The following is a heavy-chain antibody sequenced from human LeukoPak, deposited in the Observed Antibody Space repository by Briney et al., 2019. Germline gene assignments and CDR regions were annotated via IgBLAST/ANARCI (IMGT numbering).Heavy chain of an antibody. CDR3: ARDGLSTTGTTWEDYYYYGMDV. CDR1: GGTFTSYA. V-gene: IGHV1-69*06. D-gene: IGHD1-1*01. J-gene: IGHJ6*04. Sequence: ASVKVSCKSSGGTFTSYAISWVRQAPGQGLEWMGGIIPIFGTANYAQKFQGRVTITADKSTSTAYMELSSLRSEDTAVYYCARDGLSTTGTTWEDYYYYGMDVWGKGTTVTVSS. CDR2: IIPIFGTA.